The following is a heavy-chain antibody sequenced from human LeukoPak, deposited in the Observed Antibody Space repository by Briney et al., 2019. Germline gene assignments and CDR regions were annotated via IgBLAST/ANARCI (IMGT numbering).Heavy chain of an antibody. V-gene: IGHV1-69*05. CDR2: IIPIFGTA. Sequence: SVKVSCKASGGTFSSYAISWVRQAPGQGREWMGGIIPIFGTANYAQKFQGRVTITTDESTCTAYMELSSLRSEDTAVYYCASPNYYDSSGYQSPWGQGTLVTVSS. J-gene: IGHJ5*02. D-gene: IGHD3-22*01. CDR1: GGTFSSYA. CDR3: ASPNYYDSSGYQSP.